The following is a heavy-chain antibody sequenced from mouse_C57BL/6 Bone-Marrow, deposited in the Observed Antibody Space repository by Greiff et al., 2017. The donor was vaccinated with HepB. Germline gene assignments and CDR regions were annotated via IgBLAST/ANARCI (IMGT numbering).Heavy chain of an antibody. D-gene: IGHD2-1*01. CDR2: INPSNGGT. J-gene: IGHJ2*01. V-gene: IGHV1-53*01. Sequence: QVQLKQPGTELVKPGASVKLSCRASGYTFTSYWMHWVKQRPGQGLEWIGNINPSNGGTNYNEKFKSKATLTVDKSSSTAYMQLSSLTSEDSAVYYCARWGYYYALDYWGQGTTLTVSS. CDR1: GYTFTSYW. CDR3: ARWGYYYALDY.